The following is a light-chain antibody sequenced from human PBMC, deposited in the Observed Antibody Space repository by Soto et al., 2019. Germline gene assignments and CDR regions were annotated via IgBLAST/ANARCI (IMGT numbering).Light chain of an antibody. Sequence: QSVLTQPPSVSGAPGQRVTISCTGSSSNIGAGYDVHWYRQLPGASPKVLIYGDNNRPSGVPDRFSGSKSGTSASLAITGLQSEDEADYYCQSYDTSLSGLVVFGGGTKLTVL. V-gene: IGLV1-40*01. CDR3: QSYDTSLSGLVV. J-gene: IGLJ2*01. CDR2: GDN. CDR1: SSNIGAGYD.